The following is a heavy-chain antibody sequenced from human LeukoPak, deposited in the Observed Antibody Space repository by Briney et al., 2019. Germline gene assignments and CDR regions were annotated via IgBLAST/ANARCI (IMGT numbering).Heavy chain of an antibody. V-gene: IGHV3-53*01. D-gene: IGHD1-26*01. J-gene: IGHJ4*02. Sequence: GGSLRLSCAASGFTVSSNYMSWVRQAPGKGLEWVSVIYSGGSTYYADSVKGRFTISRDNSKNTLYLQMNSLRAEDTAVYYCARPQYSGSYFGYWGQGTLVTVSS. CDR2: IYSGGST. CDR1: GFTVSSNY. CDR3: ARPQYSGSYFGY.